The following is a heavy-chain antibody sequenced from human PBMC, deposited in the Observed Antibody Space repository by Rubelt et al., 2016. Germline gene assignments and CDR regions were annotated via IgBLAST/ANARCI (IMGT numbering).Heavy chain of an antibody. D-gene: IGHD5-18*01. J-gene: IGHJ4*02. V-gene: IGHV3-30*18. CDR1: GFTFNNYA. CDR3: AKDFNNYGYNY. Sequence: GEAGGDLVQPGGSLRLSCAASGFTFNNYAMSWVRQAPGKGLEWVAVISNDGSYKYYADSVKGRFTIARDNSKNTLYLEMNSLRAEDTAVYYCAKDFNNYGYNYWGQGTLVTVSS. CDR2: ISNDGSYK.